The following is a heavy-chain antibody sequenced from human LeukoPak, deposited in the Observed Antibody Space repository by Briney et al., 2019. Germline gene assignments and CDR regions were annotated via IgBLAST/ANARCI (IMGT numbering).Heavy chain of an antibody. V-gene: IGHV3-23*01. Sequence: GGSLRLSCAASGFTFSSYAMTWVRQAPGKGLEWVSTVSGGGGSTYYADSVKGRFTISRDNAKNTLYLQMNSLRAEDTAVYYCARDFAGDRDYWGQGTLVTVSS. CDR1: GFTFSSYA. CDR3: ARDFAGDRDY. D-gene: IGHD4-17*01. CDR2: VSGGGGST. J-gene: IGHJ4*02.